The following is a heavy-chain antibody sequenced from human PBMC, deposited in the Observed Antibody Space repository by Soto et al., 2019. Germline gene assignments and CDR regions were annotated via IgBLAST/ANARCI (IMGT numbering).Heavy chain of an antibody. Sequence: SETLSLTCTLSGGAINDHYWSFIRQPPGKGLEWIGYIYYNGNTYYNPSLESRVTISVDRSRNQFSLRLTSLTAADTAVYYCARVRTGYFDYWGRGALVTVSS. CDR1: GGAINDHY. J-gene: IGHJ4*02. CDR2: IYYNGNT. V-gene: IGHV4-59*11. CDR3: ARVRTGYFDY. D-gene: IGHD3-9*01.